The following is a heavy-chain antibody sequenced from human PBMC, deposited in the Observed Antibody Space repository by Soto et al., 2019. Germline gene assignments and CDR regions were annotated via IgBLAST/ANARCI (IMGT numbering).Heavy chain of an antibody. Sequence: PSETLSPTCAVYGGSFSGYYWSWLRQPPGKGPEWIGEINHSGSTNYNPSLKSRVTISVDTSKNQFSLKLSSVTAADTAVYYCARSGYSYGYIDYWGQGTLVTVSS. V-gene: IGHV4-34*01. CDR2: INHSGST. J-gene: IGHJ4*02. D-gene: IGHD5-18*01. CDR3: ARSGYSYGYIDY. CDR1: GGSFSGYY.